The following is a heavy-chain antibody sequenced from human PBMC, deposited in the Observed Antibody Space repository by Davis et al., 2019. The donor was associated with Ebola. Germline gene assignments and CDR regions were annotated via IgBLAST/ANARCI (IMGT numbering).Heavy chain of an antibody. V-gene: IGHV3-30*18. CDR1: GFSFSSYW. J-gene: IGHJ6*04. CDR2: ISYGGSNK. CDR3: AKVGIAAAVYYYYGMDV. Sequence: GRSLRLSCVASGFSFSSYWMLWVRQAPGKGLEWVAVISYGGSNKYYADSVKGRFTISRDNSKNTLDLQMNSLRAEDTAVYYCAKVGIAAAVYYYYGMDVWGKGTTVTVST. D-gene: IGHD6-13*01.